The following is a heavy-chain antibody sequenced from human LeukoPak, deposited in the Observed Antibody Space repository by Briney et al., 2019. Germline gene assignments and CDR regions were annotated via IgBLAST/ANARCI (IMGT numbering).Heavy chain of an antibody. CDR3: ARARGGAFDI. CDR1: GFTVSSNY. Sequence: GGSLRLSCAASGFTVSSNYMSWVRQAPGKGLEWVSVIYSGGSTYYADSVKGRFTISRDNAKNTQYLQMNSLRAEDTAVYYCARARGGAFDIWGQGIMVIVSS. V-gene: IGHV3-53*01. D-gene: IGHD3-16*01. J-gene: IGHJ3*02. CDR2: IYSGGST.